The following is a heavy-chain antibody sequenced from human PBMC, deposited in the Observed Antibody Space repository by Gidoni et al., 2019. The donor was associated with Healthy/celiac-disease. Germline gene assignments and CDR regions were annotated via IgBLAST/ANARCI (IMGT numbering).Heavy chain of an antibody. D-gene: IGHD4-17*01. V-gene: IGHV4-39*01. CDR3: ARLNYGDYGLGY. J-gene: IGHJ4*02. CDR2: IYYSGST. Sequence: QLQLQASGPGLVKPSETLSLTCTVSGGSISSSSYYWGWIRQPPGKGLEWIGSIYYSGSTYYNPSLKSRVTISVDTSKNQFSLKLSSVTAADTAVYYCARLNYGDYGLGYWGQGTLVTVSS. CDR1: GGSISSSSYY.